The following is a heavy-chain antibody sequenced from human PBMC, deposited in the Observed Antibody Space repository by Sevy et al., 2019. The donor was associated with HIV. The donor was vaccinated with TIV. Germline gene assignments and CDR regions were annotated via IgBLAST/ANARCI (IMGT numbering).Heavy chain of an antibody. Sequence: GGSLRLSCAASGFTFSSYGMHWVRQAPGKGLEWVAVIWYDGSNKYYADSVKGRFTISRDNSKNTLYLQMNSLRAEDTAVYYCARRGGREQWLAYYYYYMDVWGKGTTVTVSS. CDR2: IWYDGSNK. D-gene: IGHD6-19*01. J-gene: IGHJ6*03. CDR3: ARRGGREQWLAYYYYYMDV. V-gene: IGHV3-33*08. CDR1: GFTFSSYG.